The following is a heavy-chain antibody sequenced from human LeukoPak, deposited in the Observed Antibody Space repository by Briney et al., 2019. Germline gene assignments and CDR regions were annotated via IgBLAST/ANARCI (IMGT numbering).Heavy chain of an antibody. CDR3: AREGSGYDELGVDY. J-gene: IGHJ4*02. Sequence: ASVKVSCKASGYTFSSNGISWVRQAPGQGLEWMGWISAYNGNTYYAQKFQGRVTITADESTSTTYMELSSLRSEDTAVYYCAREGSGYDELGVDYWGQGTLVTVSS. CDR1: GYTFSSNG. V-gene: IGHV1-18*01. D-gene: IGHD5-12*01. CDR2: ISAYNGNT.